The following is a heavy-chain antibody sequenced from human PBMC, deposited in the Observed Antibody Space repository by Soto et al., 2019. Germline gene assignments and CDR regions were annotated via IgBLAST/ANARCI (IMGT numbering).Heavy chain of an antibody. Sequence: PGESLKISCKGSGYSCTSYWISWVRQMPGKGLEWMGRIDPSDSYTNYSPSFQGHVTISADKSISTAYLQWSSLKASDTAMYYCARVIRYFDHYYYYGMDVWGQGPTVTVS. D-gene: IGHD3-9*01. CDR3: ARVIRYFDHYYYYGMDV. V-gene: IGHV5-10-1*01. CDR2: IDPSDSYT. J-gene: IGHJ6*02. CDR1: GYSCTSYW.